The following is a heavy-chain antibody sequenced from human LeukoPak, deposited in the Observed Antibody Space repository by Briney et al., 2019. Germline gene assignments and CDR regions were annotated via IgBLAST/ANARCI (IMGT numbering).Heavy chain of an antibody. CDR2: IYYSGSP. Sequence: SETLSLTCTVSGGSISSSYWSWIRQPPGKGLEWIGYIYYSGSPNYNPSLKSRVTISVDTSKNQFSLKLSSVTAADTAVYYCARDKYDILTGYQTDAFDIWGQGTMVTVSS. V-gene: IGHV4-59*12. J-gene: IGHJ3*02. D-gene: IGHD3-9*01. CDR3: ARDKYDILTGYQTDAFDI. CDR1: GGSISSSY.